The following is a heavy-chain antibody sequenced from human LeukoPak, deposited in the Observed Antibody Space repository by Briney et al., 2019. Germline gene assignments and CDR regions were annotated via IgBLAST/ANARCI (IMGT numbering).Heavy chain of an antibody. D-gene: IGHD3-9*01. CDR1: GFIFGNYA. V-gene: IGHV3-23*01. Sequence: GGSLRLSCAASGFIFGNYAMSWVRQAPGKGLEWVSAITGSGDTTYYADSVKGRFTISRDNSKNTLYVEMNTLRAEDTAVYYCAKWGDYDILTGYYVSDFWGQGTLVTVSS. J-gene: IGHJ4*02. CDR2: ITGSGDTT. CDR3: AKWGDYDILTGYYVSDF.